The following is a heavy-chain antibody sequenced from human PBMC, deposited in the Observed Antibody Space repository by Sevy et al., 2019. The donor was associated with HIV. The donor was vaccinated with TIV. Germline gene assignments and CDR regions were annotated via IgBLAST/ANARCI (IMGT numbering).Heavy chain of an antibody. CDR3: VRDTRVTVAGTTIDY. D-gene: IGHD6-19*01. CDR2: ITSSSSFK. CDR1: GFTFSDYN. V-gene: IGHV3-21*01. J-gene: IGHJ4*02. Sequence: GGSLRLSCAASGFTFSDYNMNWVRQAPGKGLEWVSSITSSSSFKYYADSVKGRFTISRDNAKNSLFLQMNSLRAEDTAVYFCVRDTRVTVAGTTIDYWGQGTLVTVSS.